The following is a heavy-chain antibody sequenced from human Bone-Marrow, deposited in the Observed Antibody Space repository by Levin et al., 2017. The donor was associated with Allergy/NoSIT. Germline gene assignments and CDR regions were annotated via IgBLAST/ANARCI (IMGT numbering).Heavy chain of an antibody. CDR3: ARDSGNFYIDY. J-gene: IGHJ4*02. Sequence: RGESLKISCAASGFTFSGYWMTWVRQAPGKGMEWVANIKEEGSKTCYVDSVKGRFTISRDNPKDSLYLQMNNLRAEDTAVYYCARDSGNFYIDYWGQGTLVTVSS. CDR1: GFTFSGYW. D-gene: IGHD1-26*01. V-gene: IGHV3-7*01. CDR2: IKEEGSKT.